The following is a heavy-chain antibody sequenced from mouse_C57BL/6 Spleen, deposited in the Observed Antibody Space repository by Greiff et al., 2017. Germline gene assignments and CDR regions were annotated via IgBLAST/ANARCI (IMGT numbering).Heavy chain of an antibody. CDR1: GYTFTSYD. CDR2: IYPRDGST. D-gene: IGHD1-1*01. V-gene: IGHV1-85*01. CDR3: ARSYYYGSSYAGFAY. Sequence: VKLVESGPELVKPGASVKLSCKASGYTFTSYDINWVKQRPGQGLEWIGWIYPRDGSTKYNEKFKGKATLTVDTSSSTAYMELHSLTSEDSAVYFWARSYYYGSSYAGFAYWGQGTLVTVSA. J-gene: IGHJ3*01.